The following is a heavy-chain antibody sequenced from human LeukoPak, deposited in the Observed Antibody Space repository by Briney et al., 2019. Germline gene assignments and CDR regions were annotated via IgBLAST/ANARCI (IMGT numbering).Heavy chain of an antibody. V-gene: IGHV1-2*02. CDR1: GYTFTGYY. CDR2: INPNSGGT. Sequence: ASVTVSCKASGYTFTGYYMHWVRQAPGQGLEWMGWINPNSGGTNYAQKFQGRVTMTRDTSISTAYMELSRLRSDDTAVYYCARDPDNWNYVAFDIWGQGTMVTVSS. D-gene: IGHD1-7*01. CDR3: ARDPDNWNYVAFDI. J-gene: IGHJ3*02.